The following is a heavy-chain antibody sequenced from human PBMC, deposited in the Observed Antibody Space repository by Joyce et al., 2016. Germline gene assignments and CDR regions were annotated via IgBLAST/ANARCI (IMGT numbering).Heavy chain of an antibody. CDR3: ARLASYYSLENWFDP. CDR1: GYSFSTYW. CDR2: IYPGDSDT. D-gene: IGHD3-10*01. Sequence: EVQLVQSGAEVKKPGESLKISCKGSGYSFSTYWIGWVRQMPGKGLEWMGIIYPGDSDTKYSPAFHGQVTFSADKSISTAYLQWSSLKASDTAIYYCARLASYYSLENWFDPWGQGTLVTVSS. V-gene: IGHV5-51*01. J-gene: IGHJ5*02.